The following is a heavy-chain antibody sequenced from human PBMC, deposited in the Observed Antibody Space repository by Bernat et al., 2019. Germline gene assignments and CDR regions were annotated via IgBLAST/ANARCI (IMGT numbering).Heavy chain of an antibody. CDR2: IKSKTDGGTT. CDR3: TTGDFWSGYLDY. V-gene: IGHV3-15*07. D-gene: IGHD3-3*01. Sequence: EVQLVESGGGLVKPGGSLRLSCAASGFTFSNAWMNWVRQALGKGLEWVGRIKSKTDGGTTDYAAPVKGRFTISRDDSKNTLYLQMNSLKTEDTAVYYCTTGDFWSGYLDYWGQGTLVTVSS. CDR1: GFTFSNAW. J-gene: IGHJ4*02.